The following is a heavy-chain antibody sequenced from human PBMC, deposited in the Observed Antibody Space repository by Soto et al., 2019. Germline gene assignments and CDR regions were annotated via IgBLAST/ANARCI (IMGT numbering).Heavy chain of an antibody. Sequence: TGGSLRLSCAASGFTFSSYAMHWVRQAPGKGLEWVAVISYDGSNKYYADSVKGRFTISRDNSKNTLYLQMNSLRAEDTAVYYCARDRRYSSGWMGYYYYGMDVWGQGTTVTVSS. V-gene: IGHV3-30-3*01. CDR2: ISYDGSNK. J-gene: IGHJ6*02. CDR1: GFTFSSYA. D-gene: IGHD6-19*01. CDR3: ARDRRYSSGWMGYYYYGMDV.